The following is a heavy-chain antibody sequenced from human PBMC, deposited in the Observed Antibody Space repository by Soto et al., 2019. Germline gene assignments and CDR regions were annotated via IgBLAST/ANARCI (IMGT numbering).Heavy chain of an antibody. D-gene: IGHD6-13*01. V-gene: IGHV3-23*01. CDR2: ISGSGGST. CDR1: GFTFSSYA. CDR3: AKVTSFVSGYSSSWYYFDY. Sequence: EVQLLESGGGLVQPGGSLRLSCAASGFTFSSYAMSWVRQAPGKGLEWVSAISGSGGSTYYADSVKGRFTISRDNSKNTLYLQMNSLRAEDTAVYYCAKVTSFVSGYSSSWYYFDYWGQGTLVTVSS. J-gene: IGHJ4*02.